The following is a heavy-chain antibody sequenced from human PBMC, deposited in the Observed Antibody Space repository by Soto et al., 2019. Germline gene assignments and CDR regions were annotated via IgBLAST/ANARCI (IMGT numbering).Heavy chain of an antibody. D-gene: IGHD3-22*01. V-gene: IGHV1-18*01. CDR3: ARDQSVITTSHDYYGMDV. Sequence: QVQLVQSGAEVKKPGASVKVSCKASGYTFTSYGISWVRQAPGQGLEWMGWISAYNGNTNYAQKLQGRVTMTTDTSTRTAYMELRSLRSDDTAVCYCARDQSVITTSHDYYGMDVWGQGTTVTVSS. CDR2: ISAYNGNT. J-gene: IGHJ6*02. CDR1: GYTFTSYG.